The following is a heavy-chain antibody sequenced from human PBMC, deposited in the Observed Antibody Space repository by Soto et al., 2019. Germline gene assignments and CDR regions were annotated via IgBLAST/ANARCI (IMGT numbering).Heavy chain of an antibody. D-gene: IGHD6-19*01. CDR1: GYTFTSYD. CDR3: ARELGSGWFAYYYYGMDV. CDR2: MNPNSGNT. Sequence: ASVTVSCQASGYTFTSYDINWVRQATGQGLEWMGWMNPNSGNTYYGQKFQGRVTMTTDTSTSTAYMELRSLRSDDTAVYYCARELGSGWFAYYYYGMDVWGQGTTVTVSS. J-gene: IGHJ6*02. V-gene: IGHV1-8*01.